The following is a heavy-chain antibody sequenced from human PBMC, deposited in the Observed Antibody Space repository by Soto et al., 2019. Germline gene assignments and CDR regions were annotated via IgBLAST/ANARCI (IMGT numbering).Heavy chain of an antibody. CDR3: GKDPNGDYVGAFEI. Sequence: EVQLLESGGGLVQPGGSLRLSCAASGFTFRNYAMTWVRQAPGTGLEWVSSISGSRGSTYYADSVKGRFTISRDNSKNTLSLQMDSLRAEDTAVYFCGKDPNGDYVGAFEIWGQGTMVTVSS. V-gene: IGHV3-23*01. CDR1: GFTFRNYA. J-gene: IGHJ3*02. CDR2: ISGSRGST. D-gene: IGHD4-17*01.